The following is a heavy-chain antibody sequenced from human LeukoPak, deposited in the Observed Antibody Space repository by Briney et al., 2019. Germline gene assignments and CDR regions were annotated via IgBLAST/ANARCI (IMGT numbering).Heavy chain of an antibody. V-gene: IGHV1-8*01. J-gene: IGHJ4*02. CDR3: ARGLGTYDSSELTWPMISF. D-gene: IGHD3-22*01. Sequence: ASVKVFCKASGYTFTNYEINWVRQATGQGLEWMGWMNPNSGDTAYAQKFQGRITMTRSTSITTAYMELSSLRSEDTAVYYCARGLGTYDSSELTWPMISFWGQGTLVTVSS. CDR1: GYTFTNYE. CDR2: MNPNSGDT.